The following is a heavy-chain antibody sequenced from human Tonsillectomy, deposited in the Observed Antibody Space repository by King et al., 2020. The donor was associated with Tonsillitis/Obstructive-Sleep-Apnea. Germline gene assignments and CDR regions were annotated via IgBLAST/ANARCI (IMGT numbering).Heavy chain of an antibody. Sequence: VQLVESGGGLVKPGGSLRLSCAASGFTFSNAWMSWVRQAPGKGLEWVGRIQIKTDGGPTDYAAPVKGRFTISRDDSKNTLYLQMNSLKIEDTAVYYCTQLTTGYWGQGTLVTVSS. D-gene: IGHD4-17*01. CDR3: TQLTTGY. CDR1: GFTFSNAW. J-gene: IGHJ4*02. CDR2: IQIKTDGGPT. V-gene: IGHV3-15*01.